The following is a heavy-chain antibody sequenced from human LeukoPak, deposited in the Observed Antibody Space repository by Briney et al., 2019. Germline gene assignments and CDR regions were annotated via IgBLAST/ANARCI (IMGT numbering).Heavy chain of an antibody. D-gene: IGHD4-11*01. CDR1: GGFFSGYY. V-gene: IGHV4-34*01. Sequence: PSETLSLTCAVYGGFFSGYYWSWIRQPPGKGLEWVGEINHSGSTNYNPSLKSRVTISVDTSKNQFSLKLSSVTAADTAVYYCARGPQGVTTRIDYWGQGTLVTVSS. J-gene: IGHJ4*02. CDR2: INHSGST. CDR3: ARGPQGVTTRIDY.